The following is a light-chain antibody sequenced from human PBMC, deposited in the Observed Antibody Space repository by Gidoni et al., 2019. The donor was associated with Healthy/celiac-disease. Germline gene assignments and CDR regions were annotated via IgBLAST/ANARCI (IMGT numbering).Light chain of an antibody. J-gene: IGLJ1*01. Sequence: SASFSCTGTSSDVGGYNYVSWYQQHPGKAPKLMIYDVSKRPSGVPDRFSGSKSGNTASLTISGLQAEDEADYYCCSYAGSYTFEVFGTGTKVTVL. CDR3: CSYAGSYTFEV. V-gene: IGLV2-11*01. CDR2: DVS. CDR1: SSDVGGYNY.